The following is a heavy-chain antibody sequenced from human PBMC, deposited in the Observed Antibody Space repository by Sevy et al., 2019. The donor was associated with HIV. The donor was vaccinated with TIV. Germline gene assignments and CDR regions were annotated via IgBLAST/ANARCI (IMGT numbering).Heavy chain of an antibody. J-gene: IGHJ4*02. CDR1: GFIFGDYG. CDR3: TRWSGSQSIFDY. CDR2: FKSKIHGGTT. D-gene: IGHD1-26*01. Sequence: GGSLRLSCTASGFIFGDYGMSWVRQAPGKGLEWIAFFKSKIHGGTTENAGSVKGIFTISRDDSKNIVYLQMSNLKTEDTAVYYCTRWSGSQSIFDYWGQGTLVTVSS. V-gene: IGHV3-49*04.